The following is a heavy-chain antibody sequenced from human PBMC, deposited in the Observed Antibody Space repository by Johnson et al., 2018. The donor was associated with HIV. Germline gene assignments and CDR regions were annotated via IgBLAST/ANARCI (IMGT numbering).Heavy chain of an antibody. D-gene: IGHD1-7*01. J-gene: IGHJ3*02. CDR1: GFTFSTYD. CDR3: ARRGNWNYLKSAFDI. CDR2: ISYDGANK. V-gene: IGHV3-30-3*01. Sequence: QVQLVESGGGVVQPGRSLRLSCAASGFTFSTYDMHWVRQAPGKGLEWVAVISYDGANKYYADSVKGRFTISRDNSKNTLYLQMNSLRAEDTAVYHCARRGNWNYLKSAFDIWGQGTMVTVSS.